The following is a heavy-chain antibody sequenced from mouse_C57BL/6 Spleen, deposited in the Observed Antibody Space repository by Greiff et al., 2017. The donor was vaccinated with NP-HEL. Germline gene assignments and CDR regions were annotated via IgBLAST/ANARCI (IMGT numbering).Heavy chain of an antibody. Sequence: VQLQQSGAELVKPGASVKISCKASGYAFSSYWMNWVKQRPGKGLEWIGQIYPGDGDTNYNGKFKGKATLTADKSSSTAYMQLSSLTSEDSAVYFCARRGDYSKRIDAMDYWGQGTSVTVSS. CDR1: GYAFSSYW. D-gene: IGHD2-5*01. CDR2: IYPGDGDT. J-gene: IGHJ4*01. V-gene: IGHV1-80*01. CDR3: ARRGDYSKRIDAMDY.